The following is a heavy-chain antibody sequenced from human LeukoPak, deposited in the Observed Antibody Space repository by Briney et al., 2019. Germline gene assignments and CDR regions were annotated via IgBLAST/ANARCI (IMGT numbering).Heavy chain of an antibody. CDR1: GYTFTSYG. V-gene: IGHV1-18*01. CDR2: ISAYNGNT. D-gene: IGHD3-22*01. J-gene: IGHJ4*02. Sequence: ASVKVSCKASGYTFTSYGISWVRQAPGQGLEWMAWISAYNGNTNYAQKLQGRVTMTTDTSTSTAYMELRSLRSDDTAVYYCARPRYHYDSSGYYPYYFDYWGQGTLVTVSS. CDR3: ARPRYHYDSSGYYPYYFDY.